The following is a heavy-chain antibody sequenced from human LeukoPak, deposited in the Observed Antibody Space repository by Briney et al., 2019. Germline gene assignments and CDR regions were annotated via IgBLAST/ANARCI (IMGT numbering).Heavy chain of an antibody. Sequence: ASVKVSCKASGYTFTSYYMHWVRQAPGQGLEWMGIINPSGGSTSYAQKFQGRVTLTRDTSTSTVYMELSSLRSEDTAVYYCARGRGYLLRDYYYYMDVWGKGTTVTVSS. CDR3: ARGRGYLLRDYYYYMDV. V-gene: IGHV1-46*01. J-gene: IGHJ6*03. D-gene: IGHD3-10*01. CDR2: INPSGGST. CDR1: GYTFTSYY.